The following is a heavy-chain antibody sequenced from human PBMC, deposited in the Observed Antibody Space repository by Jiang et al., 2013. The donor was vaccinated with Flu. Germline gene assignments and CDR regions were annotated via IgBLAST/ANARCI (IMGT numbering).Heavy chain of an antibody. CDR2: VPPGAGTT. CDR1: GNTFNRNI. J-gene: IGHJ4*02. Sequence: VQLVESGAEVKKPGASVRLSCTASGNTFNRNIIHWVRQAPGQGLEWMGVVPPGAGTTTYAPKFQGRVHMTRDTSTSTVYMELSSLRPDDSAVYYCARREFWGGYPLDSWGQGSLVIVSS. CDR3: ARREFWGGYPLDS. D-gene: IGHD3-3*01. V-gene: IGHV1-46*02.